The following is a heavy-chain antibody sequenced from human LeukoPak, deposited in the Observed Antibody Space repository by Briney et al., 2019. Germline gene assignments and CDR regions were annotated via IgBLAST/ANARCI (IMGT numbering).Heavy chain of an antibody. CDR1: GGTFSSYA. V-gene: IGHV1-69*13. Sequence: SVKVSCKASGGTFSSYAISWVRQAPGQGLEWMGGIIPIFGTANYAQKFQGRVTITADESTSTAYMELSSLRSEDTAVYYCARAPNYGGSPAFDIWGQGTMVTVSS. D-gene: IGHD4-23*01. CDR3: ARAPNYGGSPAFDI. CDR2: IIPIFGTA. J-gene: IGHJ3*02.